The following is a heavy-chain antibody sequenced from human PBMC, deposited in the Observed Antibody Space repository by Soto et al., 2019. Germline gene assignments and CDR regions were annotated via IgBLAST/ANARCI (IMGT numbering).Heavy chain of an antibody. V-gene: IGHV3-23*01. CDR2: ISRYGDFT. J-gene: IGHJ4*02. CDR3: AKDRYLDHDSRGYLFDN. D-gene: IGHD3-22*01. Sequence: EVQLLESGGDLIQPGGSLRLSCAASGFTFNIYAMTWVRQAPGRGLEWVSAISRYGDFTYYADSVEGRFTISRDNSKNTLYLQINSLRAEDTAVYYCAKDRYLDHDSRGYLFDNWGQVTLVTVSS. CDR1: GFTFNIYA.